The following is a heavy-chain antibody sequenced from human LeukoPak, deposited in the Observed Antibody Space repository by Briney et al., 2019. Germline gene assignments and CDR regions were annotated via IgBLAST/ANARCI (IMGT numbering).Heavy chain of an antibody. Sequence: ASVKVSCKASGFTFTNYYMHWVRQAPGQGLEWMGLINPSGSRTNYAQKFRGRVTMTRDTSTTTVYMELSSLRSEDTAVYYCARDLLLENFDYWGQGTLVTVSS. CDR2: INPSGSRT. J-gene: IGHJ4*02. D-gene: IGHD1-1*01. CDR3: ARDLLLENFDY. V-gene: IGHV1-46*01. CDR1: GFTFTNYY.